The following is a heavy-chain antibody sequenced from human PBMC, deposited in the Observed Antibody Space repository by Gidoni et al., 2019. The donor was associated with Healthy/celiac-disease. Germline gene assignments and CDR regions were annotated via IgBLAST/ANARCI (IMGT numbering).Heavy chain of an antibody. CDR1: GGSFSGSY. J-gene: IGHJ3*02. CDR3: ASGIYCSGGSCQLAFDI. V-gene: IGHV4-34*01. D-gene: IGHD2-15*01. CDR2: INHSGST. Sequence: QVQLQQWEAGLLKPSETLSLTCAVYGGSFSGSYWSWIRQPPGKGLEWIGEINHSGSTNYNPSLKSRVTISVDTSKNQFSLKLSSVTAADTAVYYCASGIYCSGGSCQLAFDIWGQGTMVTVSS.